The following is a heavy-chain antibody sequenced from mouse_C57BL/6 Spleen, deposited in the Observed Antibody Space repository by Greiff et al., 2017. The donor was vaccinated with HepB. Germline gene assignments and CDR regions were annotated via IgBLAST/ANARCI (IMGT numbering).Heavy chain of an antibody. CDR3: ASYGSRNYAMDY. CDR1: GYTFTSYW. D-gene: IGHD1-1*01. V-gene: IGHV1-64*01. Sequence: QVQLQQPGAELVKPGASVKLSCKASGYTFTSYWMHWVKQRPGQGLEWIGMIHPNSGSTNYNEKFKSKATLTVDKSSSTAYMQLSSLTSEDSAVYYCASYGSRNYAMDYWGQGTSVTVSS. CDR2: IHPNSGST. J-gene: IGHJ4*01.